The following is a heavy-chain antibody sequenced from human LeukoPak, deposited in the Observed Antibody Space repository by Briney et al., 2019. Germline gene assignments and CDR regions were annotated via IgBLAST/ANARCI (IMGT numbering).Heavy chain of an antibody. CDR3: ARGPATAMVNPQLDY. Sequence: PSETLSLTCAVYGGSFSGYYWSWIRQPPGKGLEWIGEINHSGSTNYNPSLKSRVTISVDTSKNQFSLKLSSVTAADTAVYYCARGPATAMVNPQLDYWGQGTLVTVSS. CDR1: GGSFSGYY. J-gene: IGHJ4*02. D-gene: IGHD5-18*01. CDR2: INHSGST. V-gene: IGHV4-34*01.